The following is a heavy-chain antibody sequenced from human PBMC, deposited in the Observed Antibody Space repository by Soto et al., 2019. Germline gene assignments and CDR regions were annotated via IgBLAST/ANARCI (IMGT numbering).Heavy chain of an antibody. CDR2: IYYSGST. J-gene: IGHJ6*02. CDR3: ARDHSKAQHYYYGMDV. V-gene: IGHV4-30-4*01. Sequence: SETLSLTCTVSCGSISSGDYYWSWIRQPPGKGLEWIGYIYYSGSTYYNPSLKSRVTISVDTSKNQFSLKLSSVTAADTAVYYCARDHSKAQHYYYGMDVWGQGTTVTVSS. CDR1: CGSISSGDYY. D-gene: IGHD2-15*01.